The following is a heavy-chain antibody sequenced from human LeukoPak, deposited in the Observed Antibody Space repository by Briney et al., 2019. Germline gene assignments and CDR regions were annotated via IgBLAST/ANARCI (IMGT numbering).Heavy chain of an antibody. D-gene: IGHD3-10*01. CDR2: IASGGNT. J-gene: IGHJ4*02. CDR3: AKRGISGSYYFDY. Sequence: GGSLRLSCAASGFTFNSYAMAWVRQAPGKGLEWVSNIASGGNTYYADSVKGRFTISRDNSKNTLYLQMNNLRAEDTAVYYCAKRGISGSYYFDYWGQGTLVTVSS. V-gene: IGHV3-23*01. CDR1: GFTFNSYA.